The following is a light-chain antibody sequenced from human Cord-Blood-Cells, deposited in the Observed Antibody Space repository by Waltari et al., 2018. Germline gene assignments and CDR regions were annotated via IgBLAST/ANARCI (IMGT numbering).Light chain of an antibody. Sequence: EIVLTQSPATLSLSPGERATLSCRASQSVSSYLAWYQQKPGQAPRPLIYDASNRATGIPARFSGSGSGTDFTLTISSLEPEDFAVYYCQQRSNWSPLTFGGGTKVEIK. CDR3: QQRSNWSPLT. CDR2: DAS. V-gene: IGKV3-11*01. J-gene: IGKJ4*01. CDR1: QSVSSY.